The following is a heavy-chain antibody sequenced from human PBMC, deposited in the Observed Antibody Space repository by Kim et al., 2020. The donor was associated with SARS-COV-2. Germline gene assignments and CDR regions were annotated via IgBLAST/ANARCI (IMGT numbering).Heavy chain of an antibody. V-gene: IGHV1-2*02. Sequence: YAQKYQGRVTMTRDTAISTAYMELSRLRSDDTAVYYCARVNVLRGETFDYWGQGTLVTVSS. CDR3: ARVNVLRGETFDY. D-gene: IGHD2-21*01. J-gene: IGHJ4*02.